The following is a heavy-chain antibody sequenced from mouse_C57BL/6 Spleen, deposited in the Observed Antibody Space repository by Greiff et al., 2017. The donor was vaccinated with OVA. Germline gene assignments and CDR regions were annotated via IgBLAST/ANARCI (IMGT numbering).Heavy chain of an antibody. D-gene: IGHD1-1*01. CDR3: ARSRGYGSSYGYFDV. J-gene: IGHJ1*03. Sequence: VHLVESGAELVKPGASVKISCKASGYAFSSYWMNWVKQRPGKGLEWIGQIYPGDGDTNYNGKFKGKATLTADKSSSTAYMQLSSLTSEDSAVYFCARSRGYGSSYGYFDVWGTGTTVTVSS. CDR2: IYPGDGDT. V-gene: IGHV1-80*01. CDR1: GYAFSSYW.